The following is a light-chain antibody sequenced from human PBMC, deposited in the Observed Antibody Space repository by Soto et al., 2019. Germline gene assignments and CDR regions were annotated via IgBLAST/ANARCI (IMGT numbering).Light chain of an antibody. J-gene: IGLJ2*01. V-gene: IGLV2-23*02. CDR1: TSDVGSYNL. Sequence: QSALTQPASVSGSPGQSITISCTGTTSDVGSYNLVSWYQHHPGKAPRLMIFEVTRRPSGASNRFSGSKSGNTASLTISGLLAEDEADYYCCSHAGSSTHVVFGGGTKLTVL. CDR2: EVT. CDR3: CSHAGSSTHVV.